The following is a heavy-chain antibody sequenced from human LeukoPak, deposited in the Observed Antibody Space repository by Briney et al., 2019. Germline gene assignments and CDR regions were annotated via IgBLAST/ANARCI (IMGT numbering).Heavy chain of an antibody. V-gene: IGHV3-23*01. CDR1: GFTFSSYA. J-gene: IGHJ4*02. Sequence: PGGSLRLSCAASGFTFSSYAMSWVRQAPGKGLEWVSAISGSGGSTYYADSVKGRFTISRDNSKNTLYLQMNSLRAEDTAVYYCATFVLSSGYDNLLDYWGQGTLVTVSS. CDR2: ISGSGGST. CDR3: ATFVLSSGYDNLLDY. D-gene: IGHD3-22*01.